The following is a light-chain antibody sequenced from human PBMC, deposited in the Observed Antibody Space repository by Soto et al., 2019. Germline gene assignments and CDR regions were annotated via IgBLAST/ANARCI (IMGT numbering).Light chain of an antibody. Sequence: QSVLTQPPSVSGAPGQRVTISCTGSSSNIGAGCDVHWYQQLPGTAPKLLISGNSNRPSGVPDRFSGSKSGTSASLAITGLQAEDEADYYCQSYDSSLSASVVFGGGTKLTVL. CDR3: QSYDSSLSASVV. J-gene: IGLJ2*01. CDR1: SSNIGAGCD. V-gene: IGLV1-40*01. CDR2: GNS.